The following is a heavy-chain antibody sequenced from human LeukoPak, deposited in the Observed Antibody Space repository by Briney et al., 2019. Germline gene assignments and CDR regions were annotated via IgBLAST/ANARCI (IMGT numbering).Heavy chain of an antibody. J-gene: IGHJ4*02. CDR3: ASRPYDNSGYYYV. CDR1: GFTFSSYA. Sequence: GGSLRLSCAASGFTFSSYAMHWVRQDPGKGLDWVAVISYDGSNKYYADSVKGRFTISRDNSKNTLYLQMNSLRAEDTAVYYCASRPYDNSGYYYVWGQGTLVTVSS. CDR2: ISYDGSNK. D-gene: IGHD3-22*01. V-gene: IGHV3-30-3*01.